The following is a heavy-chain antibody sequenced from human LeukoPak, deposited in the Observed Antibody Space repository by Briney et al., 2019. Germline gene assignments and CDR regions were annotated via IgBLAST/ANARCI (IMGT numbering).Heavy chain of an antibody. CDR3: ARGRNNAFDI. J-gene: IGHJ3*02. CDR1: GFTFSSYW. V-gene: IGHV3-21*01. CDR2: ISSSSSYI. D-gene: IGHD1-14*01. Sequence: GGSLRLSCAASGFTFSSYWMNWVRQAPGKGLEWVSSISSSSSYIYYADSVKGRFTTSRDNAKNSLYLQMNSLRAEDTAVYYCARGRNNAFDIWGQGTMVTVSS.